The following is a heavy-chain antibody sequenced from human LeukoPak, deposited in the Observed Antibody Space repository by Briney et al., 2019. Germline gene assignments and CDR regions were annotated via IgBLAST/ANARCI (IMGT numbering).Heavy chain of an antibody. D-gene: IGHD6-13*01. CDR1: GFTSTNAW. CDR2: IKSITDGGAA. J-gene: IGHJ5*02. CDR3: ATLYQQDP. Sequence: PGGSLRLSCATSGFTSTNAWMSWVRQAPGKGLEWVGRIKSITDGGAADYAAPVKGRFTISRDDSRDTLYLQMNSLKTEDTAVYYCATLYQQDPWGQGTLVTVSS. V-gene: IGHV3-15*01.